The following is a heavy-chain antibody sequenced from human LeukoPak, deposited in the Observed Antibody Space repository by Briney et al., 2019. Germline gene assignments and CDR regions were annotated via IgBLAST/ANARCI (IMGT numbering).Heavy chain of an antibody. J-gene: IGHJ4*02. Sequence: GESLRISCKASGYTFTNYWIGWVRQMPGKGLEWMGIIYPGDSDTRYNPSFQGQVTISADKSISTAYLQWSSLKASDTAMYFCSRGRRMPTLPPNLWDSWGQGTLVTVSS. CDR3: SRGRRMPTLPPNLWDS. CDR2: IYPGDSDT. CDR1: GYTFTNYW. D-gene: IGHD1-14*01. V-gene: IGHV5-51*01.